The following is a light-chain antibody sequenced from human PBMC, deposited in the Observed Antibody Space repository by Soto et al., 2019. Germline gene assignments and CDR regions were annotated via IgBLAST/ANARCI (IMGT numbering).Light chain of an antibody. J-gene: IGKJ1*01. CDR2: AAS. Sequence: DIQMTQSPSSLSASVGDRVTITCRASQSINSYLNWYQQKPGKAPKLLIYAASSLQSGVPSRFGGSGSGTDFTLTISSLQPEDSATYFCQQCYSSPWTFGQGTKVEIK. CDR3: QQCYSSPWT. V-gene: IGKV1-39*01. CDR1: QSINSY.